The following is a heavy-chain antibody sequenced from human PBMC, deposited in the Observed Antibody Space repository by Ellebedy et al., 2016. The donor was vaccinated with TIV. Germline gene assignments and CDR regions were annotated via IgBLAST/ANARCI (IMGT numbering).Heavy chain of an antibody. CDR3: ARASGYDYRRAPFDY. CDR2: INPSGGST. V-gene: IGHV1-46*01. Sequence: AASVKVSCKASGYTFTSYYMHWVRQAPGQGLEWMGIINPSGGSTSYAQKFQVRVTMTRDTSTSTVYMELSSLRSEDTAVYYCARASGYDYRRAPFDYWGQGTLVTVST. CDR1: GYTFTSYY. D-gene: IGHD3-22*01. J-gene: IGHJ4*02.